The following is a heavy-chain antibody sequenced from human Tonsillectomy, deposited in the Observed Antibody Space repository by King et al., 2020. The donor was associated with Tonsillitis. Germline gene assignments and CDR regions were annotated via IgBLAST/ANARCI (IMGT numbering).Heavy chain of an antibody. D-gene: IGHD2-21*02. Sequence: LQLVQSGGGLVKPGESLRLSCAASGFPFSDYTMNWVRQAPGKGLEWVSSITTNSSYIYYADSVKGRFTISRDSAKNSLYLQIHSLRAEDTAVYYCARNHSVTRSENYYYYYCMDVWGKGTSVTVSS. CDR2: ITTNSSYI. V-gene: IGHV3-21*01. CDR3: ARNHSVTRSENYYYYYCMDV. J-gene: IGHJ6*03. CDR1: GFPFSDYT.